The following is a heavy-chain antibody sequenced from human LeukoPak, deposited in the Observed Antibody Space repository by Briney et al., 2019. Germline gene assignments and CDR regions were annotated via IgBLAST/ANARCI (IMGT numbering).Heavy chain of an antibody. V-gene: IGHV4-59*01. J-gene: IGHJ5*02. Sequence: SETLSLTCTVSGGSISSYYWSWIRQPPGKGLEWIGYIYYSGNTNYNPSLKSRVTMSVDTSKNQFSLKLSSVTAADTAVYYCARGLGYCISTTCYPWFGPWGQGTLVTVSS. CDR2: IYYSGNT. CDR1: GGSISSYY. CDR3: ARGLGYCISTTCYPWFGP. D-gene: IGHD2-2*01.